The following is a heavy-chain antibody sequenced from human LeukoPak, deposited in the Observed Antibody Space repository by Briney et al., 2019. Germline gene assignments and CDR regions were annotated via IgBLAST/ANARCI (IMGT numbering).Heavy chain of an antibody. CDR2: IYYSGST. V-gene: IGHV4-59*01. D-gene: IGHD3-16*01. CDR1: GGSISSYY. CDR3: ARDHIMDY. J-gene: IGHJ4*02. Sequence: SETLPLTCSVPGGSISSYYWSWIRQPPGKGLEWIGYIYYSGSTNYNPSLKSRVTISVDTSKNQFSLKLSSVTAADTAVYYCARDHIMDYWGQGTLVTVSS.